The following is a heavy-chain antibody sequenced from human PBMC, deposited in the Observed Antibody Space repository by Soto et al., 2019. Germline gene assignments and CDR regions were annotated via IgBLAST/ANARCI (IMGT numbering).Heavy chain of an antibody. Sequence: QVQLLESGGGLVKPGGSLRLSCAASEFTVSGDYMGWIRQPPGKGLEWISYISGDSIYINYADSVKGRFTISRDNAKNSLYLQMNSLRDEDTAVYYCVTGLHVRMPEIWGQGTMVAVSS. CDR1: EFTVSGDY. V-gene: IGHV3-11*03. CDR2: ISGDSIYI. CDR3: VTGLHVRMPEI. J-gene: IGHJ3*02. D-gene: IGHD2-15*01.